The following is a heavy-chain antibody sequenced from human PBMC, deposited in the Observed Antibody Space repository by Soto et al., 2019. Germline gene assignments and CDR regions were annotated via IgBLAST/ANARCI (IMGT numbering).Heavy chain of an antibody. D-gene: IGHD3-9*01. CDR1: GYTFTKYW. Sequence: GESLKISCQASGYTFTKYWVGWVRQMPGKGLEWMGIIYPDDSDTRYSPSFQGHVTISADKSISTAYLQWSSLKASDSATYYCARRDMLTGSVYFDFWGQGTQVTVSS. CDR3: ARRDMLTGSVYFDF. CDR2: IYPDDSDT. V-gene: IGHV5-51*01. J-gene: IGHJ4*02.